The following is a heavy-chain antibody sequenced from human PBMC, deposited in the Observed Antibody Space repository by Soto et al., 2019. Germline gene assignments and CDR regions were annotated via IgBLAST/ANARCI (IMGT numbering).Heavy chain of an antibody. CDR1: GYTFTSYA. CDR3: ESHLLRVGYYGSGSSLGFDY. CDR2: INAGNGNT. V-gene: IGHV1-3*01. Sequence: GASVKVSCKASGYTFTSYAMHWVRQAPGQRLEWMGWINAGNGNTKYSQKFQGRVTITRDTSASTAYMELSSLRSEDTAVYYCESHLLRVGYYGSGSSLGFDYWGQGTLVTVSS. D-gene: IGHD3-10*01. J-gene: IGHJ4*02.